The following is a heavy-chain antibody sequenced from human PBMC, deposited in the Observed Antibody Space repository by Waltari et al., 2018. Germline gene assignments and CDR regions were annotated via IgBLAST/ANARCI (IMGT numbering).Heavy chain of an antibody. CDR2: SKSDGSST. D-gene: IGHD4-17*01. V-gene: IGHV3-74*01. CDR3: ARGARRTTVTTGWWYFDL. J-gene: IGHJ2*01. Sequence: EVQLVESGGGLVQPGGSLRLSCAASGFTYSMYWMHWVRQAPGKGLVWFERSKSDGSSTSYADSVKGRFTISKDNAKNTVYLQMNRLRAEDTAIYYCARGARRTTVTTGWWYFDLWGRGTLVTVSS. CDR1: GFTYSMYW.